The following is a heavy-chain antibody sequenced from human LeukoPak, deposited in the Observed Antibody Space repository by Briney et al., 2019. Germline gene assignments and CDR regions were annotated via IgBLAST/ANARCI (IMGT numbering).Heavy chain of an antibody. Sequence: GGSLRLSCAASGFTVSSNYMSWVRQAPGKGLEWVSVIYSGGSTYYADSVKGRFTISRDNSKNTLYLQMNSLRAEDTAVYYCARGGRGIAVAGVMSSWGQGTLVTVSS. D-gene: IGHD6-19*01. J-gene: IGHJ4*02. V-gene: IGHV3-53*01. CDR1: GFTVSSNY. CDR2: IYSGGST. CDR3: ARGGRGIAVAGVMSS.